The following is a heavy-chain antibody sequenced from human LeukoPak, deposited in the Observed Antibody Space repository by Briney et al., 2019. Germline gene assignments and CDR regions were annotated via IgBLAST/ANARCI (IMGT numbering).Heavy chain of an antibody. CDR2: IYSGGST. CDR1: GFTVSSNY. CDR3: ARAKPTGDIDY. V-gene: IGHV3-53*04. J-gene: IGHJ4*02. D-gene: IGHD2-8*02. Sequence: GGSLRLSCAASGFTVSSNYMSWLRQAPGKGLEWVSVIYSGGSTYYADSVKGRFTISRHNSKNTLYLQMNSLRAEDTAVYYCARAKPTGDIDYWGQGTLVTVSS.